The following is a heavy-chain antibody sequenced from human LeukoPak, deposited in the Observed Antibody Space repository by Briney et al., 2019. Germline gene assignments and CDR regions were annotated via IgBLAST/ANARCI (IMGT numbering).Heavy chain of an antibody. D-gene: IGHD5-12*01. V-gene: IGHV1-69*06. CDR1: GGTFSSYA. CDR2: IIPIFGTA. J-gene: IGHJ4*02. CDR3: AREGGYDEGFDY. Sequence: ASVKVSCKASGGTFSSYAISWVRQAPGQGLEWMGGIIPIFGTANYAQKFQGRVTITADKSTSTAYMELSSLRSEDTALYYCAREGGYDEGFDYWGQGTLVTVSS.